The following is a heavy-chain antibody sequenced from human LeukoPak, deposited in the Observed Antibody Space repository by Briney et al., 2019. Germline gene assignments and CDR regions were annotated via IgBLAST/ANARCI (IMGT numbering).Heavy chain of an antibody. Sequence: GGSLRLSCAASGFTFSSYEMNWVRQAPGKGLEWVSYISSSGSTIYYADSVKGRFTISRDNAKNSLYLQMNSLRAEDTAVYYCARDTPYYDILTGYYNRDAFDIWGQGTMVTVSS. CDR3: ARDTPYYDILTGYYNRDAFDI. J-gene: IGHJ3*02. V-gene: IGHV3-48*03. CDR2: ISSSGSTI. CDR1: GFTFSSYE. D-gene: IGHD3-9*01.